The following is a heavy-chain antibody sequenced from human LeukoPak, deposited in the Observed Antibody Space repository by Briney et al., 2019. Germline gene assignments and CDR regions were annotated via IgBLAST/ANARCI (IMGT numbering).Heavy chain of an antibody. D-gene: IGHD5-12*01. CDR3: ARDASGYFQDYYMDV. J-gene: IGHJ6*03. CDR2: ISTVSTYT. Sequence: GGSLRLICAASGFTFSDYSINWVRQAPGKGLEWVSSISTVSTYTNYADSVRGRCSISRDNAKGLLYLQMSNLRDEDTGVYYCARDASGYFQDYYMDVWGKRATVTVSS. CDR1: GFTFSDYS. V-gene: IGHV3-21*01.